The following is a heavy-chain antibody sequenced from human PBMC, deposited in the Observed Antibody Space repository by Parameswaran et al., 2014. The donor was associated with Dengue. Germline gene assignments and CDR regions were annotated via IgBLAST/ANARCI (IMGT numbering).Heavy chain of an antibody. V-gene: IGHV3-23*01. D-gene: IGHD3-9*01. CDR1: SNA. J-gene: IGHJ4*02. CDR2: ISGSGGST. Sequence: SNARWIRQPPGKGLEWVSAISGSGGSTYYADSVKGRFTISRDNSKNTLYLQMNSLRAEDTAVYYCAKDPPTYYDILTGYYKSEISDYWGQGTLVTVSS. CDR3: AKDPPTYYDILTGYYKSEISDY.